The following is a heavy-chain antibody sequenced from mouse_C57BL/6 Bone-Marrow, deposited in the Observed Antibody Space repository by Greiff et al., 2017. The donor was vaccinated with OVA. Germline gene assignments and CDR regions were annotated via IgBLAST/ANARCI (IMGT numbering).Heavy chain of an antibody. J-gene: IGHJ3*01. V-gene: IGHV1-81*01. D-gene: IGHD6-2*01. Sequence: QVQLQQSGAELARPGASVKLSCKASGYTFTSYGISWVKQRTGQGLEWIGVIYPRSGNTYYNEKFKGKATLTADKSSSTAYMELRSLTSEDSAVYFCARSLSLLYWGQGTLVTVSA. CDR1: GYTFTSYG. CDR2: IYPRSGNT. CDR3: ARSLSLLY.